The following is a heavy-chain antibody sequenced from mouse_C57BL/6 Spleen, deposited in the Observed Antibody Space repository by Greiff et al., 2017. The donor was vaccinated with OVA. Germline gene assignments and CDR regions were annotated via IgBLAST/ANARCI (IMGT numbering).Heavy chain of an antibody. CDR1: GFSLTSYA. D-gene: IGHD2-3*01. Sequence: VKLMESGPGLVAPSQSLSITCTVSGFSLTSYAISWVRQPPGKGLEWLGVIWTGGGTNYYSALKSRLSISKDNSKSQVFLKMNSLQTDDTARYYCARNSYDGYYNWYFDVWGTGTTVTVSS. V-gene: IGHV2-9-1*01. CDR2: IWTGGGT. CDR3: ARNSYDGYYNWYFDV. J-gene: IGHJ1*03.